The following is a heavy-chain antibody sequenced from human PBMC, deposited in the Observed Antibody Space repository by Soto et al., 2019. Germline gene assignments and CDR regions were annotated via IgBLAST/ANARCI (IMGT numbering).Heavy chain of an antibody. J-gene: IGHJ6*02. D-gene: IGHD6-6*01. Sequence: QPGGSLSLSCAASGFTFSSYAMSWARQAPGKGLEWVSAISGSGGSTYYADSVKGRFTISRDNSKNTLYLQMNSLRAEDTAVYYCAKDAGIPCPTCIAARPMDVWGQGTTVTVSS. CDR3: AKDAGIPCPTCIAARPMDV. CDR2: ISGSGGST. V-gene: IGHV3-23*01. CDR1: GFTFSSYA.